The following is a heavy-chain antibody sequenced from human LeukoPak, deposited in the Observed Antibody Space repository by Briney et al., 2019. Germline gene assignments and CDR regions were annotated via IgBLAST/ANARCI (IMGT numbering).Heavy chain of an antibody. CDR3: ARHLVVLDSSSWFDY. Sequence: SSETLSLTXTVSGGSISSSSYYWGWIRQPPGKGLEWIGSIYYSGSTYYNPSLKSRVTISVDTSKNQFSLKLSSVTAADTAVYYCARHLVVLDSSSWFDYWGQGTLVTVSS. J-gene: IGHJ4*02. CDR1: GGSISSSSYY. D-gene: IGHD6-13*01. CDR2: IYYSGST. V-gene: IGHV4-39*01.